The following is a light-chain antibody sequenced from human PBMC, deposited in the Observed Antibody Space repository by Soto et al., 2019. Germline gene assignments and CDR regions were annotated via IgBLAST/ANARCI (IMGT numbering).Light chain of an antibody. CDR3: SSYAGPSTPIYV. CDR1: SSDVGSYNY. CDR2: EVS. Sequence: QSALTQPASVSGSPGQSITISCTGTSSDVGSYNYVSWYQHHPGKAPKLMISEVSNRPSGISNRFSGSKSGNTASLTISGLQAEDEADYYCSSYAGPSTPIYVFGTGPSSPS. V-gene: IGLV2-14*01. J-gene: IGLJ1*01.